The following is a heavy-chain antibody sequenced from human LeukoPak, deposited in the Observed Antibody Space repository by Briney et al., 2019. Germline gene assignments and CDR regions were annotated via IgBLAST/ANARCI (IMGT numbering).Heavy chain of an antibody. CDR2: ISDSGGYT. CDR1: GLTFRTYA. V-gene: IGHV3-23*01. CDR3: ARVTGYMIEDYFDY. Sequence: PGGSLRLSCAASGLTFRTYAMSWVRQAPGKGLEWVSSISDSGGYTFYADSVKGRFTISRDNSKNTLYLQMNSLRAEDTAVYYCARVTGYMIEDYFDYWGQGTLVTVSS. J-gene: IGHJ4*02. D-gene: IGHD3-22*01.